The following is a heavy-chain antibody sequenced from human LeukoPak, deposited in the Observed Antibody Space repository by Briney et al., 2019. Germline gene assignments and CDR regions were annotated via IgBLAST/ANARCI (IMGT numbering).Heavy chain of an antibody. J-gene: IGHJ4*02. V-gene: IGHV3-7*03. CDR2: IKQDGSEK. CDR3: ARGSWVTVAY. Sequence: GGSLRLSCAASGFTFSNYWMTWVRQAPGKGLEWVANIKQDGSEKYYVDSVKGRFTIPRDNAKNSLYLQMNSLRAEDTAVYYCARGSWVTVAYWGQGTLVTVSS. CDR1: GFTFSNYW. D-gene: IGHD6-19*01.